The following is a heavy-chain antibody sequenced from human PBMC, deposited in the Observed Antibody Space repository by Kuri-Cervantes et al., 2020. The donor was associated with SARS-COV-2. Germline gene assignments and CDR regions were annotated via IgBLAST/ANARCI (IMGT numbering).Heavy chain of an antibody. Sequence: GESLKISCAVSGFYFGDYYMSWIRQAPGKGLEWISFISSSGTYINYADSVKGRFTISRDGAKNSLYLQMHSLRADDTAVYYCARGIHEGLDVCGPGTTVTVSS. CDR3: ARGIHEGLDV. J-gene: IGHJ6*02. CDR1: GFYFGDYY. D-gene: IGHD5-18*01. CDR2: ISSSGTYI. V-gene: IGHV3-11*06.